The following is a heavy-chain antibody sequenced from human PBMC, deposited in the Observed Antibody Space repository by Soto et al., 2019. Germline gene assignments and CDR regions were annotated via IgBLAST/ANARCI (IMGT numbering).Heavy chain of an antibody. Sequence: PSDTLSLTCAAYGGSFSGYDWNWIRQPPGKGLEWIGEINHGGNTNYNPSLKSRITISIDTSKNQFFLKLHSVTAADTAVYYCARGRAGNYFYYGLDVWGQGTTVTVSS. CDR1: GGSFSGYD. CDR2: INHGGNT. CDR3: ARGRAGNYFYYGLDV. J-gene: IGHJ6*02. V-gene: IGHV4-34*01.